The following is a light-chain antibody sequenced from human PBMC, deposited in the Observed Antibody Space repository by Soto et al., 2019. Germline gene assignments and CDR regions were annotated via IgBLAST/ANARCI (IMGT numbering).Light chain of an antibody. Sequence: ERVMTQSLATLSVFPGERVTLSCRASQSVSNNLAWYQQKPGQAPRLLIYGASTRASGLPARFSGSGSGTEFTLTISSLQSEDFAVYYCHQYNNWPYTFGQGTKLEIK. CDR3: HQYNNWPYT. CDR1: QSVSNN. J-gene: IGKJ2*01. CDR2: GAS. V-gene: IGKV3-15*01.